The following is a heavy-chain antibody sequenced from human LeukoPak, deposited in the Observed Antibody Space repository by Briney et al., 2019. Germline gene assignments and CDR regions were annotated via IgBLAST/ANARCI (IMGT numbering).Heavy chain of an antibody. J-gene: IGHJ4*02. CDR2: IKQDGSEK. D-gene: IGHD3-9*01. V-gene: IGHV3-7*01. Sequence: PGGSLRLSCAASGFTFSSDWMSWVRQAPGKGLEWVANIKQDGSEKYYVDSVKGRFTISRDNAKNSLYLQMNSLRAEDTAVYYCARDGHYDILTGYFDYWGQGTLVTVSS. CDR1: GFTFSSDW. CDR3: ARDGHYDILTGYFDY.